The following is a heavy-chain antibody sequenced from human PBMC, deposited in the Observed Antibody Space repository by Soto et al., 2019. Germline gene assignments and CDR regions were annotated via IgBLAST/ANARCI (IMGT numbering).Heavy chain of an antibody. D-gene: IGHD2-21*02. Sequence: ASVKVSCKASGYTFTSYGISWVRQAPGQGLEWMGWISAYNGNTNYAQKLQGRVTMTTDTSTSTAYMELRSLRSDDTAVYYCARDMWHIVVVTATRGTGFDPWGQGTLVTVSS. CDR1: GYTFTSYG. V-gene: IGHV1-18*01. J-gene: IGHJ5*02. CDR3: ARDMWHIVVVTATRGTGFDP. CDR2: ISAYNGNT.